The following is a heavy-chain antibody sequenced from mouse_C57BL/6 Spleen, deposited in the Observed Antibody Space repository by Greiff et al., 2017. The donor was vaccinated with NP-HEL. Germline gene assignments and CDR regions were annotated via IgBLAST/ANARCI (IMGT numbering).Heavy chain of an antibody. J-gene: IGHJ3*01. Sequence: EVHLVESGGGLVKPGGSLKLSCAASGFNFSDYGMHWVRQAPEKGLEWVAYISSGSSTIYYADTVKGRFTISRDNAKNTLFLQMTSLRSEDTAMYYCARDYYGSSYGFAYWGQGTLVTVSA. D-gene: IGHD1-1*01. CDR3: ARDYYGSSYGFAY. CDR2: ISSGSSTI. V-gene: IGHV5-17*01. CDR1: GFNFSDYG.